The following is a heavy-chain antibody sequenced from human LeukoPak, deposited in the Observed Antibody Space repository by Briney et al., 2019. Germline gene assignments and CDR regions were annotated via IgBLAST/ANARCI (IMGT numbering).Heavy chain of an antibody. D-gene: IGHD4-17*01. Sequence: SETLSLTCAVYGGSFSGYYWSWIRQPPGKGLEWIGEINHSGSTNYNPSLKSRVTISVDTSKNQFSLKLSSVTAADTAVYYCARSDYGDYPTFDYWGQGTLVTVSS. CDR2: INHSGST. V-gene: IGHV4-34*01. J-gene: IGHJ4*02. CDR1: GGSFSGYY. CDR3: ARSDYGDYPTFDY.